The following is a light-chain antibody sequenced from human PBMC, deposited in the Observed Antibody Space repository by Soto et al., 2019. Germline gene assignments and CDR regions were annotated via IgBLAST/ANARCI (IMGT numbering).Light chain of an antibody. Sequence: QSVLTQPPSVSGAPGQRVTISCTGSSSNIGAGYDVHWYQQLPGTAPKLLIYGNSNRPSGVPDRFSGSKSGTSASLAITGLQAEDEAHYHCQSYDSGLSGSVFGGGTKLTVL. J-gene: IGLJ3*02. CDR1: SSNIGAGYD. CDR2: GNS. V-gene: IGLV1-40*01. CDR3: QSYDSGLSGSV.